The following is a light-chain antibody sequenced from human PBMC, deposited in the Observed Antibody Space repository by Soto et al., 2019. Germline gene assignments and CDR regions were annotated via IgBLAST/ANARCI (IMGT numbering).Light chain of an antibody. V-gene: IGLV2-14*01. Sequence: QSVLTQPASVSGSPGQSITISCTGTSSDFGGYNYVSWYKQHPGKAPKLMISEVSNRPSGVSNRFSGSKSGNTASLTISGLQAEDEADYYCTSYTSSSTYVFGTGTKVTVL. CDR2: EVS. CDR1: SSDFGGYNY. CDR3: TSYTSSSTYV. J-gene: IGLJ1*01.